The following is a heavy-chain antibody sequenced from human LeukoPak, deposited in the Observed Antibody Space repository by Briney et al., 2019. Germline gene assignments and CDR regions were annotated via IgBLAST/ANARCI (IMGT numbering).Heavy chain of an antibody. J-gene: IGHJ5*02. V-gene: IGHV1-2*02. CDR2: VDPYSGGT. CDR1: GYNFNEYY. D-gene: IGHD3-10*01. CDR3: ARASYYGSGPLFGA. Sequence: ASVKVSCKASGYNFNEYYMHWVRRAPGQGLEWMGWVDPYSGGTNSAQKFQGRVTMTRDTSVSTAYMELSSLSSDDTGEYYCARASYYGSGPLFGAWGQGTLVTVSS.